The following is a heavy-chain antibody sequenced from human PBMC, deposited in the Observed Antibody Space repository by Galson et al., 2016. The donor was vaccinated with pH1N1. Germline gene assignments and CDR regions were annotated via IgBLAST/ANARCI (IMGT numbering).Heavy chain of an antibody. CDR1: GFAFDDFA. J-gene: IGHJ4*02. Sequence: SLRLSCAASGFAFDDFAKHCVRHGPGPGLEWVSGIRWDSNSIGYADSGKGRFTISRDSVKKSLFLTMNSLRVEETALYYCAKGAGRYYFGSGSFNYWGQGTQVTVSS. CDR2: IRWDSNSI. D-gene: IGHD3-10*01. CDR3: AKGAGRYYFGSGSFNY. V-gene: IGHV3-9*01.